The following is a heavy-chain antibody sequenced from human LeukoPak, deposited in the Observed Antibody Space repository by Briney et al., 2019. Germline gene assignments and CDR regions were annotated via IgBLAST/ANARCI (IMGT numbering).Heavy chain of an antibody. V-gene: IGHV3-21*04. J-gene: IGHJ6*02. CDR1: GFTFSSYS. CDR3: ARDKTPENYDFWSGYPGRGWSYYYGMDV. D-gene: IGHD3-3*01. CDR2: ISSSSSYI. Sequence: GGSLRLSCAASGFTFSSYSMNWVRQAPGKGLEWVSSISSSSSYIYYADSVKGRFTISRDNAKNSLYLQMNSLRAADTAVYYCARDKTPENYDFWSGYPGRGWSYYYGMDVWGQGTTVTVSS.